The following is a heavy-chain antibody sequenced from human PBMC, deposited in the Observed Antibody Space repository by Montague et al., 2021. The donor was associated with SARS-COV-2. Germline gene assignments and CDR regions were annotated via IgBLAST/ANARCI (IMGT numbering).Heavy chain of an antibody. CDR2: IYYSGST. Sequence: SETLSLTCTVPGGSIGSYYWSWIRQPPGEGLEWIWYIYYSGSTNXNPSLRSRVTISVDTAKNQFSLKLSSVTAADTAVYYCARGSGWMGNAFDSWGQGTMVTVSS. CDR3: ARGSGWMGNAFDS. CDR1: GGSIGSYY. V-gene: IGHV4-59*01. D-gene: IGHD6-19*01. J-gene: IGHJ3*02.